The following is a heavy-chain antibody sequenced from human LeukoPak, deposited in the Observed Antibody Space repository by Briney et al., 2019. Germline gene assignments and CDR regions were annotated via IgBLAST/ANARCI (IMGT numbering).Heavy chain of an antibody. CDR2: IKQDGSER. CDR3: ARVGSSSWYMDH. J-gene: IGHJ4*02. D-gene: IGHD6-13*01. CDR1: GFTFSSYY. V-gene: IGHV3-7*03. Sequence: GGSLRLSCAASGFTFSSYYMRWVRQAPGKGLEWVPNIKQDGSERYYVGSVKGRFTISRDNAKNSLYLQMNSLRAEDTDAYCCARVGSSSWYMDHWGQGTLVTVSS.